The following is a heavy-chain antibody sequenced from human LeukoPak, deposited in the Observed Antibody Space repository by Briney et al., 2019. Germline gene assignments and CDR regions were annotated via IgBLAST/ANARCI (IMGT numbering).Heavy chain of an antibody. D-gene: IGHD6-6*01. J-gene: IGHJ4*02. CDR1: GFTFSSYA. CDR3: AKDPGGEVQSSIAGY. CDR2: ISGSGGST. Sequence: PGGSLRLSRATSGFTFSSYAMSWVRQAPGKGLEWVSAISGSGGSTYYADSVKGRFTISRDNSKNTLYLQMNSLRAEDTAVYYCAKDPGGEVQSSIAGYWGQGTLVTVSS. V-gene: IGHV3-23*01.